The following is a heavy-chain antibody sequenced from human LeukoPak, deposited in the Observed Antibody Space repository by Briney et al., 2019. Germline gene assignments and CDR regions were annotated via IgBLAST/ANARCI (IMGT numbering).Heavy chain of an antibody. CDR1: GGSISSYY. J-gene: IGHJ6*02. CDR3: ASLKMATPHYYYYDMDV. V-gene: IGHV4-59*01. Sequence: SETLSLTCTVSGGSISSYYWSWIRQPPGKGLEWIGYIYYSGSTNYNPSLKSRVTISVDTSKNQFSLKLSSVTAADTAVYYCASLKMATPHYYYYDMDVWGQGTTVTVSS. D-gene: IGHD5-24*01. CDR2: IYYSGST.